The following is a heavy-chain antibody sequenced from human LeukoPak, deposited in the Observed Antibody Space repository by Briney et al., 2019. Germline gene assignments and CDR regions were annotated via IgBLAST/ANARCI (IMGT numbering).Heavy chain of an antibody. CDR1: GRSLGDSY. Sequence: SETLSLTLTVSGRSLGDSYAESVRQPPGKGLEWIGYIYYSGSTTYNPSLKSRLIMSVDSAKNQFSLRLRSVSAADTAVYYCARGDFCSRTNCYLRPMDVWGKGTTVTVSS. CDR2: IYYSGST. D-gene: IGHD2-2*01. J-gene: IGHJ6*03. CDR3: ARGDFCSRTNCYLRPMDV. V-gene: IGHV4-59*01.